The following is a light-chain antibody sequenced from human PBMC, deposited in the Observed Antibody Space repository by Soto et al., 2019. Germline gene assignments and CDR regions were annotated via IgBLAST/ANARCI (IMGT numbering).Light chain of an antibody. CDR3: QQYVSSWT. CDR2: GAS. CDR1: QSVSGSY. V-gene: IGKV3-20*01. J-gene: IGKJ1*01. Sequence: EIVLTQSPGTQSLSPGEGAPLSCRASQSVSGSYLAWYQQKPGQAPRLLIYGASSRATGIPDRFSGSGSGTDFTLTISRLEPEDFAVYYCQQYVSSWTFGQGTKVDI.